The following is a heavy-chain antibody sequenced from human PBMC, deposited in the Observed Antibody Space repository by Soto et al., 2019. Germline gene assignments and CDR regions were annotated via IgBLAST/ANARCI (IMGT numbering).Heavy chain of an antibody. CDR1: GFTFSSYA. D-gene: IGHD3-22*01. CDR2: ISGSGGST. J-gene: IGHJ3*02. CDR3: ARANYYDSSGYYYEAGAFDI. Sequence: GGSLRLSCAASGFTFSSYAMSWVRQAQGKGLEWVSAISGSGGSTYYADSVKGRFTISRDNAKNTLYLQMNSLRAEDTAVYYCARANYYDSSGYYYEAGAFDIWGQGTMVTVSS. V-gene: IGHV3-23*01.